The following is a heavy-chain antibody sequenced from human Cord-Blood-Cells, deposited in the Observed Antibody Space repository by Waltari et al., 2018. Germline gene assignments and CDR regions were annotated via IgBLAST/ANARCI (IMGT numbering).Heavy chain of an antibody. Sequence: EVQLVESGGGLVQPGGSLRLSCAASGFTFSSYELNWVGQAPGTGLEWVSYISSSGSTIYYADSVKGRFTISRDNAKNSLYLQMNSLRAEDTAVYYCARDKSAYYDFWSGYYYFDYWGQGTLVTVSS. J-gene: IGHJ4*02. CDR1: GFTFSSYE. V-gene: IGHV3-48*03. CDR3: ARDKSAYYDFWSGYYYFDY. D-gene: IGHD3-3*01. CDR2: ISSSGSTI.